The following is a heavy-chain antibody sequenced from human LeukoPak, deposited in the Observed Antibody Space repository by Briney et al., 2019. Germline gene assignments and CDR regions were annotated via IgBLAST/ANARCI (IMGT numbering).Heavy chain of an antibody. D-gene: IGHD3-22*01. CDR3: ARDGVDSSGYYEKNAFDI. CDR1: GGSISSGSYY. Sequence: PSQTLSLTCTVSGGSISSGSYYWSWIRQPAGKGLEWIGRIYTSGSTNYNPSLKSRVTISVDTSKNQFSLKLSSVTAADTAVYYCARDGVDSSGYYEKNAFDIWGQGTMVTVSS. J-gene: IGHJ3*02. CDR2: IYTSGST. V-gene: IGHV4-61*02.